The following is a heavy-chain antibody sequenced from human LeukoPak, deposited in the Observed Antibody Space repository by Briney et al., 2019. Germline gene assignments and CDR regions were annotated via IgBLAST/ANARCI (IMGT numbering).Heavy chain of an antibody. CDR1: GFTFSSYS. CDR2: ISSSSSYI. Sequence: GGSLRLSCAASGFTFSSYSMNWVRQAPGKGLEWVSSISSSSSYIYYADSVKGRFTISRDNAKNSLYLQMNSLRAEDTAVYYCARDYATYCSGGSCYPEYFQHWGQGTLVTVSS. D-gene: IGHD2-15*01. CDR3: ARDYATYCSGGSCYPEYFQH. V-gene: IGHV3-21*01. J-gene: IGHJ1*01.